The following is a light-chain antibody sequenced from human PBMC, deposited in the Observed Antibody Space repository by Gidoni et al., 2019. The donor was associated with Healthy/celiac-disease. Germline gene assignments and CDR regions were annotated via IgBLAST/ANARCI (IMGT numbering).Light chain of an antibody. CDR2: GAS. J-gene: IGKJ1*01. V-gene: IGKV3-15*01. CDR3: QQYNNWPPWT. Sequence: DIVMTQSPATLSVSPGERATLSCRASQSVSSNLAWYQQKPGQAPRLLIYGASTRATGIPARVSGSGSGTEFTLTISSLQSEDFAVYYCQQYNNWPPWTFXXXTKVEIK. CDR1: QSVSSN.